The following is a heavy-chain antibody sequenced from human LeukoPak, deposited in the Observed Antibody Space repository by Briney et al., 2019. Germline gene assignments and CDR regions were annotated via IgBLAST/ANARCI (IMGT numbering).Heavy chain of an antibody. V-gene: IGHV3-74*01. J-gene: IGHJ3*02. D-gene: IGHD6-13*01. CDR2: INSDGSST. CDR1: GFTFSSYW. CDR3: AKGAPDSSSHHHAFDI. Sequence: PGGSLRLSCAASGFTFSSYWMHWVRQAPGKGLVWVSRINSDGSSTSYADSVKGRFTISRDNAKNTLYLQMNSLRAEDTAVYYCAKGAPDSSSHHHAFDIWGQGTMVTVSS.